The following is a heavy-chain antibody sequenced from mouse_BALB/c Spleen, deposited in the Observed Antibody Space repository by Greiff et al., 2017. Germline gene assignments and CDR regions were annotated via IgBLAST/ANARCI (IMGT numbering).Heavy chain of an antibody. CDR2: IRNKANGYTT. J-gene: IGHJ4*01. CDR1: GFTFTDYY. CDR3: ARDGYYGYAMDY. V-gene: IGHV7-3*02. Sequence: EVKVVESGGGLVQPGGSLRLSCATSGFTFTDYYMSWVRQPPGKALEWLGFIRNKANGYTTEYSASVKGRFTISRDNSQSILYLQMNTLRAEDSATYYCARDGYYGYAMDYWGQGTSVTVSS. D-gene: IGHD1-1*01.